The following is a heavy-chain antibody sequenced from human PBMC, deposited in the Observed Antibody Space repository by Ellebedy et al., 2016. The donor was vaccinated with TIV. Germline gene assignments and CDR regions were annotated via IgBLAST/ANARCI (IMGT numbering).Heavy chain of an antibody. CDR2: IKEDGSDK. D-gene: IGHD3-10*01. J-gene: IGHJ4*02. CDR3: AKAMRFGEPKVLTGDY. V-gene: IGHV3-7*03. CDR1: GFTFSEYY. Sequence: GGSLRLSCAASGFTFSEYYMNWIRQTPGKGLEWVANIKEDGSDKYYVDSVKGRFTISRDNAKNSLYLQMNSLRAEDTAVYYCAKAMRFGEPKVLTGDYWGQGTLVTVSS.